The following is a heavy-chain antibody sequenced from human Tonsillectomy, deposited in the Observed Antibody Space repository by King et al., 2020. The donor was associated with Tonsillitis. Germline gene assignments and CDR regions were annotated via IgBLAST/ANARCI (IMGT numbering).Heavy chain of an antibody. CDR1: GFIFSDYS. Sequence: VQLVESGGGLVQPGGSLRLSCVASGFIFSDYSMNWDRQSPGNGLEGLSYMGPRVSPITYADSGKGRFTISRDNAKNSLYLQTNSLRADDTAVYYCARDRDWAFDCWGQGTLVTVSA. V-gene: IGHV3-48*04. J-gene: IGHJ4*02. CDR2: MGPRVSPI. D-gene: IGHD3/OR15-3a*01. CDR3: ARDRDWAFDC.